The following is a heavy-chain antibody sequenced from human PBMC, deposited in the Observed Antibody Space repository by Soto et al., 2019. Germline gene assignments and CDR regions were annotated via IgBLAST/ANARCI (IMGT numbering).Heavy chain of an antibody. V-gene: IGHV4-59*08. Sequence: QVQLQESGPGLVKPSETLSLTCTVSGGSISSYYWSWVRQPPGKGLEWIGYISYSGSTNYNPSLKSRDTISVATSNILFSLRLSSETAADTAVYYCARHPKLAGYGSMGFCQHWGQGTLVTVSS. CDR2: ISYSGST. D-gene: IGHD1-1*01. CDR3: ARHPKLAGYGSMGFCQH. J-gene: IGHJ1*01. CDR1: GGSISSYY.